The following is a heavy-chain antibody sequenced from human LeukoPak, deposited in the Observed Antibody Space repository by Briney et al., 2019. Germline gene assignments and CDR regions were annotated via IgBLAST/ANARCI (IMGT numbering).Heavy chain of an antibody. Sequence: ASVKISCKGSGYSFTSYWIGWVRQMPGKGLEWMGITYPGDSDTRYSPSFQGQVTISVDKSISTAHLQWSSLKASDTAMYYCARHSYMTATPIPDYWGQGTLVTVSS. J-gene: IGHJ4*02. CDR2: TYPGDSDT. D-gene: IGHD2-21*02. CDR1: GYSFTSYW. CDR3: ARHSYMTATPIPDY. V-gene: IGHV5-51*01.